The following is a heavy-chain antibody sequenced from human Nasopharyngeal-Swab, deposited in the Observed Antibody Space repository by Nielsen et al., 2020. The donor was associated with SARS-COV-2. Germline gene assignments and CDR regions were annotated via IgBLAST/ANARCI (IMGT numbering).Heavy chain of an antibody. D-gene: IGHD6-13*01. CDR3: ARIAAAGFYYYFDY. Sequence: GSLRLSCTVSGGSISSYYWSWIRQPAGKGLEWIGRIYTSGSTNYNPSLKSRVTMSVDTSKNQFSLKLSSVTAADTAVYYYARIAAAGFYYYFDYWGQGTLVTVSS. J-gene: IGHJ4*02. CDR2: IYTSGST. CDR1: GGSISSYY. V-gene: IGHV4-4*07.